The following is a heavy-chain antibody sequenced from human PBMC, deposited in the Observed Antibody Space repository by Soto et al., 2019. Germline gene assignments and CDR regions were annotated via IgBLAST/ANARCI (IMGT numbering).Heavy chain of an antibody. CDR2: VYHNGNA. CDR3: AARPYYYYGLDV. CDR1: GCSLSTPVYS. Sequence: SDTLCLTWTVSGCSLSTPVYSWRWIRPPPGKAPEWIGYVYHNGNAYPKPSLKSRITISLDGAKNQFSLKMTSVTAADTGLYYCAARPYYYYGLDVWGQGTTVTVSS. J-gene: IGHJ6*02. V-gene: IGHV4-30-2*01.